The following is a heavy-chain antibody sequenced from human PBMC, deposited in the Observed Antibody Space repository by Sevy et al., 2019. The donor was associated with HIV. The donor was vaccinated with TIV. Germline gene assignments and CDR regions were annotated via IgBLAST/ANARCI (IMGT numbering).Heavy chain of an antibody. J-gene: IGHJ4*02. CDR3: AKDLEEYSSSSDY. V-gene: IGHV3-30*18. CDR1: GFTFSSYG. Sequence: GGSLRLSCAASGFTFSSYGMHWVRQVPGKGLEWVAVISYDGSNKYYADSVKGRFTISRDNSKNTLYLQMSSLRAEDKAVYFCAKDLEEYSSSSDYWGQGTLVTVSS. CDR2: ISYDGSNK. D-gene: IGHD6-6*01.